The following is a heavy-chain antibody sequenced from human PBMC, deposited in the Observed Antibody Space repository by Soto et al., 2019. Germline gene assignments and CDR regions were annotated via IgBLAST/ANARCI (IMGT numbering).Heavy chain of an antibody. CDR2: INPSGGST. CDR3: ARGGPVATIIIDYYYYYMDV. V-gene: IGHV1-46*03. J-gene: IGHJ6*03. Sequence: ASVKVSCKASGYTFTSYYMHWVRQAPGQGLEWMGIINPSGGSTSYAQKFQGRVTMTRDTSTSTVYMELSSLRSEDTAVYYRARGGPVATIIIDYYYYYMDVWGKGTTVTVSS. D-gene: IGHD5-12*01. CDR1: GYTFTSYY.